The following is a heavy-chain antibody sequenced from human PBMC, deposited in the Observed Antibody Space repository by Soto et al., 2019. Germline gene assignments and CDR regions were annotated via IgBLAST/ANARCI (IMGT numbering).Heavy chain of an antibody. CDR2: ISAYNGTT. V-gene: IGHV1-18*01. J-gene: IGHJ5*02. D-gene: IGHD4-17*01. CDR3: ARDPDGDYANWFDP. CDR1: GYTFTSYG. Sequence: QVQLVQSGAAVKKPGASVKVSCKASGYTFTSYGISWVRQAPGQGLEWMGWISAYNGTTNYAQKLQGRATMTTDTSTSTADMELRSLRSDDTAVYYCARDPDGDYANWFDPWGQGTLVTVSS.